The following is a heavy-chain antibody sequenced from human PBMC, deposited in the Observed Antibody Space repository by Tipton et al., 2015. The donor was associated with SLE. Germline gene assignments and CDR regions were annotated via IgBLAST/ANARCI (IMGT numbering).Heavy chain of an antibody. J-gene: IGHJ4*02. CDR1: GGSVSSGSYY. CDR3: ARSNWGPFDY. V-gene: IGHV4-61*01. CDR2: IYYSGST. Sequence: LRLSCTVSGGSVSSGSYYWSWIRQPPGKGLEWIGYIYYSGSTNYNPSLKSRVTISVDTSKNQFSLKLSSVTAADTAVYYCARSNWGPFDYWGQGTLVTVSS. D-gene: IGHD7-27*01.